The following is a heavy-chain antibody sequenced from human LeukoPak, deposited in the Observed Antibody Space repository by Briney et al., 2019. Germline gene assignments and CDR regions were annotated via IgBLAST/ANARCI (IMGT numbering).Heavy chain of an antibody. CDR2: ISSSSSYI. J-gene: IGHJ4*02. CDR1: GFALSSYS. Sequence: GGSLRLSSAGSGFALSSYSMNWVRQAPGKGLEWVSSISSSSSYIYYADSVKGRFTISRDNAKNSLYLQMNSLRAEDTAVYYCARDVTLVHDQKFDYWGQGTLVTVSS. D-gene: IGHD6-6*01. V-gene: IGHV3-21*01. CDR3: ARDVTLVHDQKFDY.